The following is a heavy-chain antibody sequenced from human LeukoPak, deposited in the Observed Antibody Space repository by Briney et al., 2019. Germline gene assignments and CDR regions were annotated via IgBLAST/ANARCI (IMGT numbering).Heavy chain of an antibody. CDR3: AKAKVGATSWFDP. CDR1: GFTFDDYA. D-gene: IGHD1-26*01. V-gene: IGHV3-9*01. Sequence: PGRSLRLSCAASGFTFDDYAMHWFRQAPGKGLGWVSGISWNSGSIGYADSVKGRFTISRDNAKNSLYLQMNSLRAEDTALYYCAKAKVGATSWFDPWGQGTLVTVSS. CDR2: ISWNSGSI. J-gene: IGHJ5*02.